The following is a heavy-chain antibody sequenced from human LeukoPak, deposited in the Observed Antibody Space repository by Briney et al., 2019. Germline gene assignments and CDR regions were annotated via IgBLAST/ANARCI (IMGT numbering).Heavy chain of an antibody. D-gene: IGHD3-3*01. CDR3: ARDINDFDFWSGYYIPFDY. Sequence: GGSLRLSCAASGFTFSSYGMHWVRQAPGKGLEWVSSISSSSSYIYYADSVKGRFTISRDNAKNSLYLQMNSLRAEDTAVYYCARDINDFDFWSGYYIPFDYWGQGTLVTVSS. CDR2: ISSSSSYI. CDR1: GFTFSSYG. J-gene: IGHJ4*02. V-gene: IGHV3-21*01.